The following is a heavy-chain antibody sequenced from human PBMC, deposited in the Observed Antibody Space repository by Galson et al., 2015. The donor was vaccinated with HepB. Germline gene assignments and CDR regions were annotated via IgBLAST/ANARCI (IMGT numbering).Heavy chain of an antibody. D-gene: IGHD7-27*01. CDR2: ILPCDSDT. Sequence: QSGAEVKKPGESLKISCEASGYDFPSYWIGWVRQMPGKGLEWMGIILPCDSDTRISPSFQGLVAISADKSINTAYLQWSSLKASDTAMYYCSRSNWGMDHWGQATPVTGAS. CDR1: GYDFPSYW. CDR3: SRSNWGMDH. V-gene: IGHV5-51*01. J-gene: IGHJ4*02.